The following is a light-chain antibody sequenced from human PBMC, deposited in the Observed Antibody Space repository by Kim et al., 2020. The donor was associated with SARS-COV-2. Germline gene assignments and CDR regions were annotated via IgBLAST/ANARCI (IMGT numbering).Light chain of an antibody. CDR2: YDS. CDR3: QVWDSSSDHHV. CDR1: NIGGKS. Sequence: PGRAATINCEGNNIGGKSVHWYQQRPGQAPVLVIYYDSDRPSGIPERFSGSNSGNTATLTISRVEAGDEADYSCQVWDSSSDHHVFGGGTQLTVL. J-gene: IGLJ3*02. V-gene: IGLV3-21*04.